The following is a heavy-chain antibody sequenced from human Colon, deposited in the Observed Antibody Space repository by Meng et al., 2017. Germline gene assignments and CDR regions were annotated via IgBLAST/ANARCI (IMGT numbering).Heavy chain of an antibody. Sequence: ASVKVSCKASGYTFTGYYMQWVRQAPGQGLEWMGWINLNNGGTNYAQKFQGRVTLTRDTSTSTADMELSRLTSDDTAIYYCARERGRNQDYWGQGTRVTVSS. V-gene: IGHV1-2*02. CDR2: INLNNGGT. CDR3: ARERGRNQDY. J-gene: IGHJ4*02. CDR1: GYTFTGYY. D-gene: IGHD2-15*01.